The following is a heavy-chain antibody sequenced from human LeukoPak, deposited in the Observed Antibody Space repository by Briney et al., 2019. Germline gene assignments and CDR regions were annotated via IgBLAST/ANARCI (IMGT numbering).Heavy chain of an antibody. CDR1: GGSISSSSYY. CDR3: ARDPVYDSSGYTPNDAFDI. D-gene: IGHD3-22*01. J-gene: IGHJ3*02. V-gene: IGHV4-39*07. CDR2: IYYSGST. Sequence: PSETLSLTCTVSGGSISSSSYYWGWIRQPPGKGLEWIGSIYYSGSTYYNPSLKSRVTISVDTSKNQFSLKLSSVTAADTAVYYCARDPVYDSSGYTPNDAFDIWGQGTMVTVSS.